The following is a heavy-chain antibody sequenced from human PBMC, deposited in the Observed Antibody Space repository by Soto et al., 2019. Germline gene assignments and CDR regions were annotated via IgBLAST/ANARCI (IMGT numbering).Heavy chain of an antibody. D-gene: IGHD3-3*01. V-gene: IGHV3-48*03. CDR3: ARVTYYDFWSGYGHFDL. CDR2: ISSSGSTI. J-gene: IGHJ2*01. Sequence: EVQLVESGGGLVQPGGSLRISCAVSGFTFSSYEMNWVRQAPGKGLEWVSYISSSGSTIYYADSVKGRFTISRDNAKNSLYLQMNSLRAEDTAVYYCARVTYYDFWSGYGHFDLWGRGTLVTVSS. CDR1: GFTFSSYE.